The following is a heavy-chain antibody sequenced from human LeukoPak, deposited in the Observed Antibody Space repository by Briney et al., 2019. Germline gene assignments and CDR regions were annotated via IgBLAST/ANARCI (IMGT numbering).Heavy chain of an antibody. CDR2: MNPNSGNT. V-gene: IGHV1-8*02. CDR1: GYTFTGYY. J-gene: IGHJ4*02. CDR3: ARVQRIDFWSGYSTPLFDY. Sequence: ASVKVSCKASGYTFTGYYMHWVRQATGQGLEWMGWMNPNSGNTGYAQKFQGRVTMTRNTSISTAYMELSSLRSEDTAVYYCARVQRIDFWSGYSTPLFDYWGQGTLVTVSS. D-gene: IGHD3-3*01.